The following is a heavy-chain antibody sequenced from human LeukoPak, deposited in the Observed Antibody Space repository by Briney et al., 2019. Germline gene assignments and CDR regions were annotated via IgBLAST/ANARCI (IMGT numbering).Heavy chain of an antibody. Sequence: GGSLRRSCAASGFTFSSYWMSWVRQAPGKGLEWVANIKQDGSEKYYVDCVKGRFTISRDNAKNSLYLQMNSLRAEDTAVYYYARVFGISFAFDIWGQGTMVTVSS. V-gene: IGHV3-7*04. CDR2: IKQDGSEK. D-gene: IGHD3-10*01. CDR3: ARVFGISFAFDI. CDR1: GFTFSSYW. J-gene: IGHJ3*02.